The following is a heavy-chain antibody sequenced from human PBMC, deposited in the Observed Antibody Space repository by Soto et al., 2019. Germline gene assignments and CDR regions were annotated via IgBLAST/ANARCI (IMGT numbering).Heavy chain of an antibody. V-gene: IGHV4-30-4*01. CDR1: GGSISSDYYY. CDR2: VYYTGST. CDR3: ATVRPHYFDY. D-gene: IGHD6-6*01. Sequence: HVQLQESGPGLVKPSQTLSLTCTVSGGSISSDYYYWSWIRQPPGKGLEWLAFVYYTGSTYYNPSLNSRLTISVDPSKNQSSLSLRSVTAANTAVYYCATVRPHYFDYWGQGTLVTVSS. J-gene: IGHJ4*02.